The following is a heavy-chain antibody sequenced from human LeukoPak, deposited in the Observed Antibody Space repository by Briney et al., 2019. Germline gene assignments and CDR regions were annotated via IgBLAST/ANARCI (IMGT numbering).Heavy chain of an antibody. CDR3: ARDLSQDFLSGYLDAFDL. Sequence: GGSLRLSCETSGFTFSKYSMNWVRQAPGKGLGWVSYIGSSSSTIHYADSVKGRFTFSRDNAKNSLYLQMNSLTAEDTAVYYCARDLSQDFLSGYLDAFDLWGQGTMVTVSS. CDR2: IGSSSSTI. V-gene: IGHV3-48*01. D-gene: IGHD3-3*01. CDR1: GFTFSKYS. J-gene: IGHJ3*01.